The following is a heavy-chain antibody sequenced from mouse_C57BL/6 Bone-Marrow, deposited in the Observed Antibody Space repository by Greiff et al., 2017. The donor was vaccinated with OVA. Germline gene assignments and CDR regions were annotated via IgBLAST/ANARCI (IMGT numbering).Heavy chain of an antibody. V-gene: IGHV5-9-1*02. CDR1: GFTFSSYA. CDR3: TRDRDGSDY. Sequence: EVKLMESGAGLVKPGGSLKLSCAASGFTFSSYAMSWVRQTPEKRLEWVAYISSGGDYIYYADTVKGRFTISRDNARNTLYLQMSSLKSEDTAMYYCTRDRDGSDYWGQGTTLTVSS. J-gene: IGHJ2*01. D-gene: IGHD2-3*01. CDR2: ISSGGDYI.